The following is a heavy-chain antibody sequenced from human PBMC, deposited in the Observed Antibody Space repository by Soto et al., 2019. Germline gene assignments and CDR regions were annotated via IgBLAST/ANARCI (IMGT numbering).Heavy chain of an antibody. V-gene: IGHV4-34*01. D-gene: IGHD1-1*01. CDR1: GGSFSGYY. Sequence: SETLSLTCAVYGGSFSGYYWSWIRQPPGKGLEWIGEINHSGSTNYNPSLKSRVTISVDTSKNQFSLKLSSVTAADTAVYYCARIGPYRQQLYYFDYSGQPTLVTVSS. CDR2: INHSGST. J-gene: IGHJ4*02. CDR3: ARIGPYRQQLYYFDY.